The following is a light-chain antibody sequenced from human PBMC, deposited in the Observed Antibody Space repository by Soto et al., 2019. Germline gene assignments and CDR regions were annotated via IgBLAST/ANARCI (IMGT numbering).Light chain of an antibody. J-gene: IGLJ1*01. CDR3: GTWHSVSYV. Sequence: SFLTQPPSVSAAPGQMVTIPCSGGSSNIGSNDVCWYQQVPGTAPKVLIYENNKRPPGIPDRFSGAQSGTSATLGISGLQTGDEADYYCGTWHSVSYVFGSGTKVTVL. CDR2: ENN. CDR1: SSNIGSND. V-gene: IGLV1-51*01.